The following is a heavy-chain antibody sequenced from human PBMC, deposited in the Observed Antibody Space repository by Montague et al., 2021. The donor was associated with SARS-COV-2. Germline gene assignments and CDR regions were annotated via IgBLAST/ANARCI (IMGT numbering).Heavy chain of an antibody. D-gene: IGHD1-26*01. CDR3: ARGVVGPTVLFLEY. CDR2: KFHSGST. V-gene: IGHV4-38-2*02. CDR1: NYSVSSGYY. J-gene: IGHJ4*02. Sequence: SETLSLTCTVSNYSVSSGYYWGWIRQFPGKGLEWIGFKFHSGSTYYNPSLRSRVITSVDTSKNQVSLKLRSVSAADTAVYYCARGVVGPTVLFLEYWGQGILVAVSP.